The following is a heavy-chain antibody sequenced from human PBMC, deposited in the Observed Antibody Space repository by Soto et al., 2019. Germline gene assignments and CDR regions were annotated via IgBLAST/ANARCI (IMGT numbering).Heavy chain of an antibody. D-gene: IGHD3-3*01. CDR1: GYTYTSKC. CDR3: ARDRGSINYDFWSGYYRAAPAVFAI. J-gene: IGHJ6*04. Sequence: APAKPCSKDPGYTYTSKCIRWVRQSPGKGLEWMGWISAYNGNTNYAQKLQGRVTMTTDTSTSTAYMELRSLRSDDTAVYYCARDRGSINYDFWSGYYRAAPAVFAIWGKGTTVTVSS. CDR2: ISAYNGNT. V-gene: IGHV1-18*01.